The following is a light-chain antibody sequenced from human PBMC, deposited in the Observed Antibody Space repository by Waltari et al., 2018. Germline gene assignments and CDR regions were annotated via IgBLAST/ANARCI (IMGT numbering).Light chain of an antibody. CDR3: LQDYDYPLI. Sequence: AIQMTQSPSSLSASVADRVTPTCRASQVIETDLGWYQQKPGKAPNLLIHSASTLQGGVPSRFSGSGSGTDFTLTINGLQPEDFATYYCLQDYDYPLIFGGGTKVEIK. CDR1: QVIETD. V-gene: IGKV1-6*01. CDR2: SAS. J-gene: IGKJ4*01.